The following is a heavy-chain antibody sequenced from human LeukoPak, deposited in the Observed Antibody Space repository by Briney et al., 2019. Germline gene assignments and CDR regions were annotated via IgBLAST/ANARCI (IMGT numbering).Heavy chain of an antibody. V-gene: IGHV3-48*01. D-gene: IGHD3-10*01. Sequence: GGSPRLSCAASGFTFSSYSMSWVRQAPGKGLEWVSYISSSSSTIYYADSVKGRFTISRDNAKNSLYLQMNSLRAEDTAVYYCARASYGSGQYWGQGTLVTVSS. J-gene: IGHJ4*02. CDR1: GFTFSSYS. CDR3: ARASYGSGQY. CDR2: ISSSSSTI.